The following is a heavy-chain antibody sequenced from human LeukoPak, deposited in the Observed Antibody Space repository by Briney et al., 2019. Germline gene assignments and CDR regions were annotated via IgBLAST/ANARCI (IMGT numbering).Heavy chain of an antibody. CDR2: ITSTSSYI. J-gene: IGHJ4*02. V-gene: IGHV3-21*01. D-gene: IGHD4-17*01. CDR3: ARAVGGDNDL. Sequence: GGSLRLSCAASGFTVSSYGMNWVRQAPGKGLEWVSSITSTSSYINYVDSVKGRFTISRDNAKNSVFLQMNSLRAEDTAVYYCARAVGGDNDLWGQGTLVTVSS. CDR1: GFTVSSYG.